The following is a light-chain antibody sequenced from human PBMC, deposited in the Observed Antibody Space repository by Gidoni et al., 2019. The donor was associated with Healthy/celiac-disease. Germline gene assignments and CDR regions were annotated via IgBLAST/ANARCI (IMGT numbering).Light chain of an antibody. CDR3: ISYTSSSTLV. CDR2: EVR. CDR1: SSDVGCYNY. Sequence: QSAMTPTASVSGSPGQAITISCTGTSSDVGCYNYVSWYQQPPGKAPKLMISEVRNRPSGVSNRFSVSKSVNTASLTISVLQAEDEADYYRISYTSSSTLVFGGWTKLTVL. V-gene: IGLV2-14*01. J-gene: IGLJ2*01.